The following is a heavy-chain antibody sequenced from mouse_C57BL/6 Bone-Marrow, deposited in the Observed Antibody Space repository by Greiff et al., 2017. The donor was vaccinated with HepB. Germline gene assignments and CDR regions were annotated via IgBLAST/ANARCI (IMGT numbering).Heavy chain of an antibody. Sequence: VQLQESGPELVKPGASVKISCKASGYAFSSSWMNWVKQRPGKGLEWIGRIYPGDGDTNYNGKFKGKATLTADKSSSTAYMQLSSLTSEDSAVYFCARKEGDYDGGFAYWGQGTLVTVSA. J-gene: IGHJ3*01. V-gene: IGHV1-82*01. CDR2: IYPGDGDT. D-gene: IGHD2-4*01. CDR1: GYAFSSSW. CDR3: ARKEGDYDGGFAY.